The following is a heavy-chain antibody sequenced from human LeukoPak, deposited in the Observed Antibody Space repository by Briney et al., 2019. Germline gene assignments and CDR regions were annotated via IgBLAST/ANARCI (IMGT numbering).Heavy chain of an antibody. J-gene: IGHJ6*03. CDR1: GYTFTSYG. CDR3: ARDNVDIVVVIAIHDYYYYMDV. CDR2: ISAYNGNT. D-gene: IGHD2-21*01. V-gene: IGHV1-18*01. Sequence: ASVKVSCKASGYTFTSYGISWVRQAPGQGLEWMGWISAYNGNTNYAQKLQGRVTMTTDTSTSTAYMELRSLRSDDTAVYYCARDNVDIVVVIAIHDYYYYMDVWGKGTTVTVSS.